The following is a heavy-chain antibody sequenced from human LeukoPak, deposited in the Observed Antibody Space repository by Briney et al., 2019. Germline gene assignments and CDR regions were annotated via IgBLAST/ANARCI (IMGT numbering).Heavy chain of an antibody. J-gene: IGHJ4*02. CDR2: IYSGGST. V-gene: IGHV3-66*01. CDR1: GFTVSSTY. D-gene: IGHD2/OR15-2a*01. CDR3: ARDLLAWYFDY. Sequence: GGSLRLSCAASGFTVSSTYMSWVRQTPGKGLEWVSVIYSGGSTYYADSVKGRFTISRDNFKNTLYHQMNSLRAEDTAVYYCARDLLAWYFDYWGQGTLVTVSS.